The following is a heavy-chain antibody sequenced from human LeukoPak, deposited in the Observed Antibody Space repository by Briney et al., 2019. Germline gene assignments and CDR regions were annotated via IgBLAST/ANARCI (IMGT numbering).Heavy chain of an antibody. D-gene: IGHD2-2*01. CDR3: AKKTIVVVPAANDY. V-gene: IGHV3-33*06. CDR2: IWYDGSNK. Sequence: PGGSLRLSCAASGFTFSSYGMHWVRQAPGKGLEWVAVIWYDGSNKYYADSVKGRFTISRDNSKNTLYLQMNSLRAEDTAVYYCAKKTIVVVPAANDYWGQGTLVTVSS. J-gene: IGHJ4*02. CDR1: GFTFSSYG.